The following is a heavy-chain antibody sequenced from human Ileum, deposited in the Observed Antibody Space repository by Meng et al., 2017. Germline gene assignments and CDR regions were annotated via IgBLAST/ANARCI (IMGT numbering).Heavy chain of an antibody. CDR2: IPHSGST. CDR1: GGSFSGYY. Sequence: QVQLQQWGAGLLKPSAPLSLTCAVYGGSFSGYYWTWIRQLPGKGLEWIGEIPHSGSTNYNPSLKSRVTMSIDTSKIQFSLELSSVTAADAAVYYCARYGGSGSYWHFDPWGRGTLVTVSS. V-gene: IGHV4-34*01. CDR3: ARYGGSGSYWHFDP. D-gene: IGHD3-10*01. J-gene: IGHJ2*01.